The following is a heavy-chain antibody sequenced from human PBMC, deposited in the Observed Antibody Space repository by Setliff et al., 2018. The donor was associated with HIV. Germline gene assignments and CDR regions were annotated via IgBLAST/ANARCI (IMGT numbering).Heavy chain of an antibody. V-gene: IGHV3-53*01. CDR1: GFSVSSSY. J-gene: IGHJ3*02. CDR3: ARAKGSGTYVFDI. Sequence: GGSLRLSCAATGFSVSSSYLSWVRQAPGKGLEWVSITYSDDSPYYTDSVKGRFTISRDNSKDTLYLQMNSLRAEDTAVYYCARAKGSGTYVFDIWGQGTMVTVS. CDR2: TYSDDSP. D-gene: IGHD2-15*01.